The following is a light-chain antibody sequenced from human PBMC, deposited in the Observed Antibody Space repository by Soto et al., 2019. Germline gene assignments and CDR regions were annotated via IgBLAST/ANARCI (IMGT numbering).Light chain of an antibody. J-gene: IGKJ5*01. Sequence: EIVMTQSPATLAVSPGDTATLSCRASQSLGGNLAWYQQKPGQAPRLLIYDASNRAAGIPARFSGSGSGTDFTLTISSLEPEDFAIYYCQQRQYWPPITFGQGTRLEIK. CDR3: QQRQYWPPIT. V-gene: IGKV3-11*01. CDR2: DAS. CDR1: QSLGGN.